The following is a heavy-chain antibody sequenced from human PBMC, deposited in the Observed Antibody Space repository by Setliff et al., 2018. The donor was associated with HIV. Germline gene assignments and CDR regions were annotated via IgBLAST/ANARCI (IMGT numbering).Heavy chain of an antibody. CDR1: GFSFRNFG. V-gene: IGHV3-21*06. CDR2: ISSSDDDT. Sequence: PGGSLRLSCTASGFSFRNFGMTWVRQAPGKGLEWVSSISSSDDDTHYADSLRGRFTVSRDNAKNSLDLEMHSLTDEDTAVYYCVRDPGGIFDAFDVWGQGTMVTVSS. CDR3: VRDPGGIFDAFDV. J-gene: IGHJ3*01. D-gene: IGHD3-3*01.